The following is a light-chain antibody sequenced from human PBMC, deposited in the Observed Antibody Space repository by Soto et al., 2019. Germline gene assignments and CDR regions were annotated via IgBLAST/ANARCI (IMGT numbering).Light chain of an antibody. J-gene: IGKJ4*01. V-gene: IGKV1-33*01. CDR3: QHYDHLPPLS. CDR2: DAS. Sequence: DIQMTQSPSSLSASVGDRVTITCQASQDIKNYLDRYQQKPGKAPNLLIYDASNLKTGVPSRFSGSVSGTHFTFTISSLQPEDIATYYCQHYDHLPPLSFGGGTKVEIK. CDR1: QDIKNY.